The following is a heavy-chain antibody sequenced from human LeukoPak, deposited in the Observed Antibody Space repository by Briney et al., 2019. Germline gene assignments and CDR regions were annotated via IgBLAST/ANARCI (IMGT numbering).Heavy chain of an antibody. CDR1: GDSISSSSYS. CDR2: IFYSGST. V-gene: IGHV4-39*01. D-gene: IGHD1-14*01. CDR3: ARRHRPNGYYFDS. Sequence: PSETLSLTCTVSGDSISSSSYSWGWIRQPPGRGLEWIGSIFYSGSTYYNPSLKSRFTISVDTSKNKFSLNLSSVTATDTAVYYCARRHRPNGYYFDSWGQGPLVPVSS. J-gene: IGHJ4*02.